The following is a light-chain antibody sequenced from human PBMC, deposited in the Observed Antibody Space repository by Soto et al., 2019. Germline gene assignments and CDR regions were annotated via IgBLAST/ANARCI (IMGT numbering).Light chain of an antibody. CDR2: SNI. J-gene: IGLJ1*01. V-gene: IGLV1-44*01. CDR1: SSNIGSNP. Sequence: QSVLTQPPSASGSPGQRVTISCSGSSSNIGSNPVNWYQQLPGTAPNLFIYSNIQRPSGVPDRSSGSKSGTSASLTISGLQSEDEADYYCAAWDDSLDAHVFGTGTKVTVL. CDR3: AAWDDSLDAHV.